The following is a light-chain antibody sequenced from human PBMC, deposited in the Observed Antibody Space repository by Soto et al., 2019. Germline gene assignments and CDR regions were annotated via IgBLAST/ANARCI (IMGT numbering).Light chain of an antibody. J-gene: IGLJ2*01. CDR2: GNS. CDR1: SSNIGAGYD. Sequence: QSVLTQPPSVSGAPGQSVTISCTGSSSNIGAGYDVHWYQQLPGTAPKLLIHGNSNRPSGVPDRFSGSKSGTSASLAITGLQAEDEADYYCQSYDSSLSGSVVFGGVTKLTVL. V-gene: IGLV1-40*01. CDR3: QSYDSSLSGSVV.